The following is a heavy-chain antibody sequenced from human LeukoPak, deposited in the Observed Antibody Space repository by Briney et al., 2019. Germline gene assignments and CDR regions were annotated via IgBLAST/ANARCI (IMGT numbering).Heavy chain of an antibody. CDR3: ARVPVAAREYFDY. CDR1: GASISSYY. D-gene: IGHD6-19*01. CDR2: IYYSGNT. Sequence: SETLSLTCAVSGASISSYYWSWIRQSPGKGLEWIGFIYYSGNTNYNPSLRSRVTISIDTSKNQFSLKLTSVTPADTAVYYCARVPVAAREYFDYWGQGTLVTVSS. J-gene: IGHJ4*02. V-gene: IGHV4-59*01.